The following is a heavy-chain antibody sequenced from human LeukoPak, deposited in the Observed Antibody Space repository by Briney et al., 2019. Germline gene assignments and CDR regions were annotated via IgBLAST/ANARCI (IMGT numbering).Heavy chain of an antibody. D-gene: IGHD3-10*01. V-gene: IGHV1-18*01. J-gene: IGHJ5*02. CDR2: ISAYNGNT. Sequence: ASVKVSCKASGYTFTSYGISWVRQAPGQGLEWMGWISAYNGNTNYAQKLQGRVTMTTDTSTSTAYMELRSLRSDDTAVYYCARDAYYYGSGSYDRFDPWGQGTLVTVSS. CDR3: ARDAYYYGSGSYDRFDP. CDR1: GYTFTSYG.